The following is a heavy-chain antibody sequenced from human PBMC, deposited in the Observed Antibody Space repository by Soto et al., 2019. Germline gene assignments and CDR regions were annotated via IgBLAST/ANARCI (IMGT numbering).Heavy chain of an antibody. CDR2: IYPGDSDT. V-gene: IGHV5-51*01. CDR1: GYSFTSYW. D-gene: IGHD1-26*01. Sequence: VGSLKISCKGSGYSFTSYWIGWVRQMPGKGLEWMGIIYPGDSDTRYSPSFQGQVTISADKSISTAYLQWSSLKASDTAMYYCARLASARWAVTFAYWGQGNLVTVSS. J-gene: IGHJ4*02. CDR3: ARLASARWAVTFAY.